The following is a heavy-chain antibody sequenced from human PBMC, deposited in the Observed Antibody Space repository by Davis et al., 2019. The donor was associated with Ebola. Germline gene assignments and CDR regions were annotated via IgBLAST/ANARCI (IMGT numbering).Heavy chain of an antibody. CDR2: ISPNSGDT. J-gene: IGHJ4*02. Sequence: AASVTVSCQASGYTFTGYYIHWVRQAPGQGLQWMGWISPNSGDTKYAQNFRGRVTLTRDTSITTAYMDLSRVTSDDTAVYYCARGTSGMVQIDFWGQGTLVSVSS. CDR1: GYTFTGYY. CDR3: ARGTSGMVQIDF. D-gene: IGHD3-10*01. V-gene: IGHV1-2*02.